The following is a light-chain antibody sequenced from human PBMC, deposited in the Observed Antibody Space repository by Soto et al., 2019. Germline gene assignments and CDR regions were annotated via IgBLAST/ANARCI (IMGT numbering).Light chain of an antibody. V-gene: IGKV3-11*01. CDR1: QSLASY. Sequence: IVLTQSPATLSLSPGERATRSCRASQSLASYLAWYQQKPGQPPRLLISDASSRATGIPARFSGSGSETDFTLTISSLEYEDFAVYYCQQRSDWQITCRGGTKVEIK. J-gene: IGKJ4*01. CDR3: QQRSDWQIT. CDR2: DAS.